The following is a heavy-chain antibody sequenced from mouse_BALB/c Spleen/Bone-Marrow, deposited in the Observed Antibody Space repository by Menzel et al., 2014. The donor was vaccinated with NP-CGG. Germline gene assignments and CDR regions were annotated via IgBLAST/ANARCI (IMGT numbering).Heavy chain of an antibody. V-gene: IGHV2-9*02. D-gene: IGHD2-4*01. CDR2: IWAGGST. CDR3: ARSTMITEGFAY. Sequence: VQLQESGPGLVAPSQSLSITCTVSGFSLTSYGVHWVRQPPGRGLEWLGVIWAGGSTNYNSALMSRLSISKDNSKSQVFLKMNSLQTDGTAMYYCARSTMITEGFAYWGQETLVTVSA. J-gene: IGHJ3*01. CDR1: GFSLTSYG.